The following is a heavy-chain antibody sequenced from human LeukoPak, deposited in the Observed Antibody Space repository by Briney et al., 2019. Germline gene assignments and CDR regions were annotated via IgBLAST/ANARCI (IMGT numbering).Heavy chain of an antibody. CDR1: GFTFSSYG. D-gene: IGHD3-9*01. Sequence: GGTLRLSCAASGFTFSSYGMSWVRQAPGKGLEWVSAISGSGSSTYYADSVKGRFTISRDNSKNTLYLQMNSLRAEDTAVYYCAKHRYDILTGYYKGEYYYYMDVWGKGTTVTVSS. CDR3: AKHRYDILTGYYKGEYYYYMDV. CDR2: ISGSGSST. J-gene: IGHJ6*03. V-gene: IGHV3-23*01.